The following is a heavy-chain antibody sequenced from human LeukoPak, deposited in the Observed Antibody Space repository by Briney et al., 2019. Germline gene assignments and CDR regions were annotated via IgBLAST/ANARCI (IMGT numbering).Heavy chain of an antibody. V-gene: IGHV1-2*02. Sequence: ASVKVSCKASGYTFTGYSMHWVRQAPGQGLEWMGWIDPNSGGTNYAQKFQGRVTMTRDTSISTAYMELSRLRSDDTAVYYCARGVTTVELGDYWGQGTLVTVSS. CDR3: ARGVTTVELGDY. CDR2: IDPNSGGT. J-gene: IGHJ4*02. D-gene: IGHD4-17*01. CDR1: GYTFTGYS.